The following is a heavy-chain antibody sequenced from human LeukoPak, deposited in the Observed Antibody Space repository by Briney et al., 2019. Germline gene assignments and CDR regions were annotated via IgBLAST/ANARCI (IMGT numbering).Heavy chain of an antibody. J-gene: IGHJ5*02. CDR1: GFPFSRYW. CDR2: IKQDGSEK. Sequence: GGSLRLSCAASGFPFSRYWLSWVRQAPGKGLEWVANIKQDGSEKYYVDSVKGRFTISRDNAKNSLYLQMNSLRVEDTAVYYCARGWELAPWGQGTLVTVSS. CDR3: ARGWELAP. D-gene: IGHD1-26*01. V-gene: IGHV3-7*05.